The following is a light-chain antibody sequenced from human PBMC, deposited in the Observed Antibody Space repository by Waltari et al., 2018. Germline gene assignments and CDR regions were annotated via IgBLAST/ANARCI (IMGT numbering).Light chain of an antibody. CDR1: QSVSSR. Sequence: EIVMTQSPATLSLSPGERATLSCRASQSVSSRLAWYQQKPGQAPRLLIYGASNRATGIPDRFSGSGSGTEFTLTISSLEPEDVAVYYCQQNTNWWTFGQGTKVEIK. CDR3: QQNTNWWT. J-gene: IGKJ1*01. V-gene: IGKV3D-15*01. CDR2: GAS.